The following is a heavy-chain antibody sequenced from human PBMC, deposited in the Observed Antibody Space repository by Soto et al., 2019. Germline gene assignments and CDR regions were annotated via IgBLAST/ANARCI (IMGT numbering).Heavy chain of an antibody. V-gene: IGHV1-2*04. CDR2: INPNSGGT. J-gene: IGHJ6*03. CDR3: ARGQGNYYYYYMDV. D-gene: IGHD6-13*01. Sequence: GASVKVSCKASGYTFTGYYMHWVRQAPGQGLEWMGWINPNSGGTNYAQKFQGWVTMTRDTSISTAYMELSRLRSDDTAVYYCARGQGNYYYYYMDVWGKGTTVTVSS. CDR1: GYTFTGYY.